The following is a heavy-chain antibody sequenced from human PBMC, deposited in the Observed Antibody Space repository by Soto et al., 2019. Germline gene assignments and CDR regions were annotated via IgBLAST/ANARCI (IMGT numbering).Heavy chain of an antibody. CDR1: GGNFTSYA. CDR2: IVPLFGTT. V-gene: IGHV1-69*01. CDR3: AKASGRSWYNWFDP. D-gene: IGHD6-13*01. Sequence: QVQLVQSGAEVKQPGSSVKVSCKASGGNFTSYAISWVRQAPGQGLEFMGGIVPLFGTTNYAHKFRGRVTITADESTSTVYMELSSLTSEDTAVYYCAKASGRSWYNWFDPWGQGTLVTVST. J-gene: IGHJ5*02.